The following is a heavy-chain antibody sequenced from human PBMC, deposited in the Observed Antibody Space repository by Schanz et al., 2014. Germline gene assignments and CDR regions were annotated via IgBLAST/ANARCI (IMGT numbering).Heavy chain of an antibody. J-gene: IGHJ4*02. CDR2: ISAYNGNT. CDR3: ARDAADFYDILTEEDY. Sequence: QVQLVQSGAEAKKPGASVKVSCKASGYTFTSYGISWVRQAPGQGLEWMGWISAYNGNTKYPQKLQGRVTMTTDTSTSTAYMELRSLRSDDTAVYYCARDAADFYDILTEEDYWGQGTLVNDSS. V-gene: IGHV1-18*01. CDR1: GYTFTSYG. D-gene: IGHD3-9*01.